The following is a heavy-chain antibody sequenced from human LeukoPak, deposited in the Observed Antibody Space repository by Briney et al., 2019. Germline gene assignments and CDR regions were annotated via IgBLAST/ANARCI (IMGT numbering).Heavy chain of an antibody. CDR3: AKSQLIGSYHPPGY. CDR2: ISGSGGST. J-gene: IGHJ4*02. V-gene: IGHV3-23*01. D-gene: IGHD3-10*01. Sequence: GGSLRLSCAASGLTFSSYAMSWVRQAPGKGLEWVSAISGSGGSTYYADSVKGRFTISRDNSKNTLSLQMDSLRPEDTAVYYCAKSQLIGSYHPPGYWGQGTLVTVSS. CDR1: GLTFSSYA.